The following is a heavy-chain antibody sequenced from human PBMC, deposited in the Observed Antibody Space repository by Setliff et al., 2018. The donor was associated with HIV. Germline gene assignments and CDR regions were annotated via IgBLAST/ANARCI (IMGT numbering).Heavy chain of an antibody. CDR3: ARGGGITWRSYSFDY. CDR2: INHSHST. V-gene: IGHV4-34*01. Sequence: PSETLSLTCAVYGEPFSGYYWSWIRQPPGKGLEWIGEINHSHSTTYNPSLESRLTLSVDTSKKQFSLTLSSVTAADTAVYYCARGGGITWRSYSFDYWGQGTLVTVSS. D-gene: IGHD3-10*01. CDR1: GEPFSGYY. J-gene: IGHJ4*02.